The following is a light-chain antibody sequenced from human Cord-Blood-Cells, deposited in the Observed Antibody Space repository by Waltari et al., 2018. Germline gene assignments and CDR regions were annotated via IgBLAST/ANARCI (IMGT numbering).Light chain of an antibody. CDR1: QSISSY. Sequence: IQMTQSPSSRSASVGDRVTTTCRASQSISSYLNWYQQKPGKAPKLLIYAASSLQSGVPSRFSGSGSGTDFTLTISSLQPEDFATYYCQQSYSTPRWTFGQGTKVEIK. J-gene: IGKJ1*01. CDR3: QQSYSTPRWT. V-gene: IGKV1-39*01. CDR2: AAS.